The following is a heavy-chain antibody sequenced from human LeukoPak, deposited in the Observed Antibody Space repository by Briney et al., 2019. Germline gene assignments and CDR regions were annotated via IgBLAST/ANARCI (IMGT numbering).Heavy chain of an antibody. CDR3: VRDCETYCGGDPPDY. CDR1: GFTFSNYG. CDR2: IRFDGRIK. V-gene: IGHV3-30*02. D-gene: IGHD2-21*02. J-gene: IGHJ4*02. Sequence: PGGSLRLSCAASGFTFSNYGIHWVRQAPGKGLEWVAFIRFDGRIKYYADSVTGRFTISRDDAKNSLYLQMNSLRAEDTAVYYCVRDCETYCGGDPPDYWGQGTPVIVSS.